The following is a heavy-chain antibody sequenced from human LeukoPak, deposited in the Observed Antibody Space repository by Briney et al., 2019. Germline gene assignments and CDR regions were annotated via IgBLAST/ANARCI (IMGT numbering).Heavy chain of an antibody. Sequence: GESLKISCKGSGYSFTNNWIGWARQVPGKGLEWMGIIYPSDSDTRYSTSFQGHVTISAARSTSTAYLQWNSLKAADSARYYCATGFRLERLHPLGYWGQGTLITVSS. CDR1: GYSFTNNW. V-gene: IGHV5-51*01. CDR2: IYPSDSDT. J-gene: IGHJ4*02. CDR3: ATGFRLERLHPLGY. D-gene: IGHD1-1*01.